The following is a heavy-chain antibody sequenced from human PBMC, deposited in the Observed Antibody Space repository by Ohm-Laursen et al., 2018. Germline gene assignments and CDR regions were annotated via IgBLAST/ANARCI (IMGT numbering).Heavy chain of an antibody. CDR3: ARSHVHDFGDYLDF. Sequence: SLRLSCAASGFTFSSYGMHWVRQAPGKGLEWVAVISYDGSNKYYADSVKGRFTISRDNSNNTLYLQMDSLRAEDTAVYYCARSHVHDFGDYLDFWGQGTLVTVSS. D-gene: IGHD4-17*01. J-gene: IGHJ4*02. V-gene: IGHV3-30*03. CDR2: ISYDGSNK. CDR1: GFTFSSYG.